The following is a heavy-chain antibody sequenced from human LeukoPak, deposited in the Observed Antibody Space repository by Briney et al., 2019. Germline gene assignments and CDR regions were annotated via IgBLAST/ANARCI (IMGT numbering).Heavy chain of an antibody. V-gene: IGHV3-11*01. J-gene: IGHJ3*02. CDR2: IGGSGSIT. D-gene: IGHD1-7*01. Sequence: GRSLSLSCAASGFTLSDYYMGWIPQAPGKGLEWVSYIGGSGSITFYADSVKGRFTISRDNAKNSVYLQMNSLRAEDTAVYYCGSDFGLLGTKRSFDIWGQGTMVTVSS. CDR1: GFTLSDYY. CDR3: GSDFGLLGTKRSFDI.